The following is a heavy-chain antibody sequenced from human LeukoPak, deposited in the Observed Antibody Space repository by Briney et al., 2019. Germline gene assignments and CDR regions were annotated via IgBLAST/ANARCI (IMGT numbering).Heavy chain of an antibody. V-gene: IGHV4-39*01. J-gene: IGHJ4*02. CDR3: ARHSGSYRSRLDY. D-gene: IGHD3-16*02. CDR1: GGSISSSSYY. CDR2: IYSSGST. Sequence: SETLSLTCTVSGGSISSSSYYWGWIRQPPGKGLEWIGSIYSSGSTYYNPSLKSRVTISVDTSKNQFSLKLGSVTAADTAVYYCARHSGSYRSRLDYWGQGTLVTVSS.